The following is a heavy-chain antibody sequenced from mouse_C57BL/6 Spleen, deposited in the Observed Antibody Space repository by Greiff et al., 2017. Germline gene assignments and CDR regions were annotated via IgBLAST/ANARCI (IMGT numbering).Heavy chain of an antibody. Sequence: QVQLKQPGAELVKPGASVKMSCKASGYTFTSYWITWVKQRPGQGLEWIGDIYPGSGSTNYNEKFKSKATLTVDTSSSTAYMQLSSLTSEDSAVYYCARRDYYGSRPMDYWGQGTSVTVSS. D-gene: IGHD1-1*01. CDR2: IYPGSGST. V-gene: IGHV1-55*01. CDR1: GYTFTSYW. CDR3: ARRDYYGSRPMDY. J-gene: IGHJ4*01.